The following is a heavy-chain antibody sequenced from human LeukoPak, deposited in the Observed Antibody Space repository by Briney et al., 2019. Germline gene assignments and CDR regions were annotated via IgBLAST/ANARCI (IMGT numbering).Heavy chain of an antibody. CDR3: ARGAVGDYYYYMDV. V-gene: IGHV4-4*07. CDR2: IYSSGTT. Sequence: SETLSLTCTISGGSISTYSWAWIRQTAGKGVEWIGGIYSSGTTNYNPSLKRRVSMSLDTSKNQFSLKVNSVTAADTAVYYCARGAVGDYYYYMDVWGKGTTVTVSS. J-gene: IGHJ6*03. D-gene: IGHD3-16*01. CDR1: GGSISTYS.